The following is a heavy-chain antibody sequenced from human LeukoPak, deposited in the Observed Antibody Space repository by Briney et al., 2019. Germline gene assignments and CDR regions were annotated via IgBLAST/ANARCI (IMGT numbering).Heavy chain of an antibody. J-gene: IGHJ6*03. Sequence: SETLSLTCTVSGGSISSYYWSWIRQPPGKGLEWIGYIYYSGSTNYNPSLKNRVTISVDTSKNQFSLKLSSVTAADTAVYYCARSYGDYSYYYYYYMDVWGKGTTVTVSS. CDR1: GGSISSYY. CDR3: ARSYGDYSYYYYYYMDV. D-gene: IGHD4-17*01. CDR2: IYYSGST. V-gene: IGHV4-59*01.